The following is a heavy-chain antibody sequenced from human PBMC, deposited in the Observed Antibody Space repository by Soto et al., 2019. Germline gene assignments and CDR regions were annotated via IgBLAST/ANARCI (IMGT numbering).Heavy chain of an antibody. Sequence: QVQLQQWGAGLLKPSETLSLTCAVYGGSFSGYYWSWIRQPPGKGLEWIGEINHSGSTNYNPSLKSQVTISADTSKSQFSLKLSSVTAADTAVYYCARGWGRIFDYWGQGTRVTVSS. CDR3: ARGWGRIFDY. CDR1: GGSFSGYY. CDR2: INHSGST. V-gene: IGHV4-34*01. D-gene: IGHD7-27*01. J-gene: IGHJ4*02.